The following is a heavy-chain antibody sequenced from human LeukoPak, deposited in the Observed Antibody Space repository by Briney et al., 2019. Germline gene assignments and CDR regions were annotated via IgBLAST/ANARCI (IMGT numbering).Heavy chain of an antibody. CDR3: ARDRRITVI. D-gene: IGHD3-22*01. CDR2: ISLSSSDT. V-gene: IGHV3-11*06. CDR1: GFTFSDYY. Sequence: GGSLRLSCAASGFTFSDYYMTWIRQAPGKGLEWVSSISLSSSDTNYADSVKGRFTISRDNANNSLYLQMNSLRAEDTAVYYCARDRRITVIGGQGTLVTVSS. J-gene: IGHJ4*02.